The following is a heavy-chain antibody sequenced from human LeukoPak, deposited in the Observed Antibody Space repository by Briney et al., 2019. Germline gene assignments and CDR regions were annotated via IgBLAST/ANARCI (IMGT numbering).Heavy chain of an antibody. CDR2: ISGSGATT. Sequence: GGSLRLSCAASGFTFNKYGMTWVRQAPGKGLEWVSVISGSGATTYYADSVKGRFTISRDNSKNTLLLQMNTLRAEDTAVYYCAKETANCGGDCYSLHDHWGQGTLVTVSS. D-gene: IGHD2-21*02. J-gene: IGHJ4*02. V-gene: IGHV3-23*01. CDR1: GFTFNKYG. CDR3: AKETANCGGDCYSLHDH.